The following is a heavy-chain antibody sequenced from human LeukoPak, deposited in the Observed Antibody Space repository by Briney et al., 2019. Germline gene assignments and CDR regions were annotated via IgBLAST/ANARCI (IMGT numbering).Heavy chain of an antibody. Sequence: GGSLRLSCAASGFTFSSYWMSWVRQAPGKGLEWVANINQDGSEKYYVDSVKGRFTISRDNAKNTLYLQMNSLRAEDTAVYYCARGRAPYYYDSSGYYVTNDYYYVDVWGKGTTVTISS. J-gene: IGHJ6*03. D-gene: IGHD3-22*01. CDR3: ARGRAPYYYDSSGYYVTNDYYYVDV. CDR1: GFTFSSYW. V-gene: IGHV3-7*01. CDR2: INQDGSEK.